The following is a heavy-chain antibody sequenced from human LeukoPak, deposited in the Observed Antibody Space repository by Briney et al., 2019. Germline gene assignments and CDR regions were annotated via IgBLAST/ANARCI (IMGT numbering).Heavy chain of an antibody. CDR3: ARQGYCSGGSCYRLDYYYYGMDV. CDR2: IYYSGST. J-gene: IGHJ6*02. V-gene: IGHV4-59*01. Sequence: SETLSLTCTVSGGSISSYYWSWIRQPPGKGLEWIGYIYYSGSTNYNPSLKSRVTISVDTSKNQFSLKPSSVTAADTAVYYCARQGYCSGGSCYRLDYYYYGMDVWGQGTTVTVSS. CDR1: GGSISSYY. D-gene: IGHD2-15*01.